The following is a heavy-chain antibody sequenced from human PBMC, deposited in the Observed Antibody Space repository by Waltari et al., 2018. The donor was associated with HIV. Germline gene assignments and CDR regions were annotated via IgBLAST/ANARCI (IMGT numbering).Heavy chain of an antibody. CDR1: GYTLTELS. Sequence: QVQLVQSGAEVKKPGASVKVSCKVSGYTLTELSMPWLRQAPGKGLEWMGGFDPEDGETIYAQKFQGRVTMTEDTSTDTAYMELSSLRSEDTAVYYCATPYSSQVLFDYWGQGTLVTVSS. D-gene: IGHD6-13*01. CDR3: ATPYSSQVLFDY. CDR2: FDPEDGET. V-gene: IGHV1-24*01. J-gene: IGHJ4*02.